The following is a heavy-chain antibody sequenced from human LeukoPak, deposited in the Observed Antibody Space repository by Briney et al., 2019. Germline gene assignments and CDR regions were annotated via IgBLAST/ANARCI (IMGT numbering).Heavy chain of an antibody. CDR3: AKRVTAPGPYHFDY. V-gene: IGHV1-69*01. D-gene: IGHD6-13*01. J-gene: IGHJ4*02. Sequence: GASVKVSCKASGGTFSSYALSWVRQAPGQGLEWMGGIIPIFGTANYAQKFQGRVTITADESTSTAYMELSSLRSEDTAVYYCAKRVTAPGPYHFDYWGQGTLVTVSS. CDR2: IIPIFGTA. CDR1: GGTFSSYA.